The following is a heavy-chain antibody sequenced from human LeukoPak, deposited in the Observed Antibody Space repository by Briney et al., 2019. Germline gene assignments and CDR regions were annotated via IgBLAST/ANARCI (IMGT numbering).Heavy chain of an antibody. CDR3: ATCTNYDFWSGYAPESMFDY. CDR1: GYTFTGYY. CDR2: INPNSGGT. V-gene: IGHV1-2*02. D-gene: IGHD3-3*01. J-gene: IGHJ4*02. Sequence: ASVKVSCKASGYTFTGYYMHWVRQAPGQGLEWMGWINPNSGGTNYAQKFQGRVTMTRDTSISTAYMELSRLRSDDTAVYYCATCTNYDFWSGYAPESMFDYWGQGTLVTVSS.